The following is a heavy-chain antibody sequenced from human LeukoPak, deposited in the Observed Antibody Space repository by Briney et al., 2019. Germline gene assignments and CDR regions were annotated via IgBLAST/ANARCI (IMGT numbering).Heavy chain of an antibody. CDR1: GFTFSSYS. Sequence: GGSLRLSCAASGFTFSSYSMNWVRQAPGKGLEWVSSISSSSSYIYYADSVKGQFTISRDNAKNSLYLQMDSLRDEDTAVYYCARTAMVDFDYWGQGTLVTVSS. D-gene: IGHD5-18*01. V-gene: IGHV3-21*01. CDR3: ARTAMVDFDY. J-gene: IGHJ4*02. CDR2: ISSSSSYI.